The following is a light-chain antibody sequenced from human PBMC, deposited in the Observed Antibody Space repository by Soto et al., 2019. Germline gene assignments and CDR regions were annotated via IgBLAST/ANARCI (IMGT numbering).Light chain of an antibody. CDR2: EVT. J-gene: IGLJ2*01. CDR1: NSDVGSYNR. V-gene: IGLV2-18*02. CDR3: SSYTSSNTLI. Sequence: QSALTQPPSVSGSPGQSVTISCTGTNSDVGSYNRVSWYHQPPGTAPKLIIYEVTNRPSGVPDRFSGSKSGNTASLTISGLQAEEEADYYCSSYTSSNTLIFGGGTKLTVL.